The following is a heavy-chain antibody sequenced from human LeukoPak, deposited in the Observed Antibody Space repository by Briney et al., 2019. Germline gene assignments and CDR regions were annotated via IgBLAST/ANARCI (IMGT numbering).Heavy chain of an antibody. CDR2: ISGSGGST. Sequence: GGSLRLSCAASGFTFSSYAVSWVRQAPGKGLEWVSAISGSGGSTYYADSVKGRFTISRDNSKNTLYLQMNSLRAEDTAVYYCAKYGVAARCVDYWGQGTLVTVSS. CDR3: AKYGVAARCVDY. D-gene: IGHD6-6*01. V-gene: IGHV3-23*01. CDR1: GFTFSSYA. J-gene: IGHJ4*02.